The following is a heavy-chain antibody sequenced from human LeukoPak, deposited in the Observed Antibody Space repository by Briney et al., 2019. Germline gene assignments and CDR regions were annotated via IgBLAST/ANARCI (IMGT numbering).Heavy chain of an antibody. V-gene: IGHV3-74*01. CDR3: ARDPHYYDSSGYYPH. J-gene: IGHJ1*01. Sequence: GGSLRLSCAASGFTFSSYWMHWVRQAPGKGLVWVTRISPDGSSTSYADSVKDRFTISRDNAEYTLYLQMNSLRAEDTAVYYCARDPHYYDSSGYYPHWGQGTLVTVSS. CDR1: GFTFSSYW. CDR2: ISPDGSST. D-gene: IGHD3-22*01.